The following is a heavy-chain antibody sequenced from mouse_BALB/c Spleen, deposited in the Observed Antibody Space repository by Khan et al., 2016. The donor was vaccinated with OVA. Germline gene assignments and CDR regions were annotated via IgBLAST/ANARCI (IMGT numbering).Heavy chain of an antibody. Sequence: EVQLQQSGPELVRPGASVKISCKASGYSFTGYYMHWVKQSHVKSLEWIGRINPYNGATTYNQNFKDKASLTVDKSSSTAYMELHSLTSEDSAVYYCTRVGTATYAWFPYWGQGTLGTGSS. V-gene: IGHV1-31*01. D-gene: IGHD2-14*01. J-gene: IGHJ3*01. CDR1: GYSFTGYY. CDR3: TRVGTATYAWFPY. CDR2: INPYNGAT.